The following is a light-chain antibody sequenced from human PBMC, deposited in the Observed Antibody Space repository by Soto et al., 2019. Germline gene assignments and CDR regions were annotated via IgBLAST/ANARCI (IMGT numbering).Light chain of an antibody. Sequence: QSALTQPASVSGSPGQSLTISCTGTSSDVGAYNYVSWYQQHPGKPPKLLIYQVTNRPSGVSHRFSGSKSGGAASLTISGLQADDEADYYCIPDTSGGIVVFGGGTKVTVL. CDR3: IPDTSGGIVV. J-gene: IGLJ2*01. CDR1: SSDVGAYNY. CDR2: QVT. V-gene: IGLV2-14*01.